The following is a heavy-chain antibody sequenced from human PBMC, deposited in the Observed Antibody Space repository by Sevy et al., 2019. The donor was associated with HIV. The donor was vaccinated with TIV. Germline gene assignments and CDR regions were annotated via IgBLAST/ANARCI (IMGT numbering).Heavy chain of an antibody. J-gene: IGHJ4*02. Sequence: GGSLRLSCVASGFTFSDHYMEWVRQAPGKGLEWVGRIRNKADSYTTEYAASVKGRFTISRDDSKNSLYLLMYSLKTEDTAVYYCATHAGIAAAGRVFDYWGQGTLVTVSS. V-gene: IGHV3-72*01. CDR3: ATHAGIAAAGRVFDY. D-gene: IGHD6-13*01. CDR2: IRNKADSYTT. CDR1: GFTFSDHY.